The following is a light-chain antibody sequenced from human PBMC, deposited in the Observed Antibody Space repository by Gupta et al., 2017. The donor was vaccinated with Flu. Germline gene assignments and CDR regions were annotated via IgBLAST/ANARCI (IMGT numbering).Light chain of an antibody. CDR1: QSVSSN. Sequence: PTLSGSPGERATLSCRASQSVSSNLAWYQQKPGQAPRLLIFDASSRATGIPARFSGSGSGTEFTLTISSLQSEDFAVYYCQQYNNWPPLTFGQGTKLEIK. V-gene: IGKV3-15*01. CDR2: DAS. J-gene: IGKJ2*01. CDR3: QQYNNWPPLT.